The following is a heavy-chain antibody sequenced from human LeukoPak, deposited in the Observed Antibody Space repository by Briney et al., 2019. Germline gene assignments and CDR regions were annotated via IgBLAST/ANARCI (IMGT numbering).Heavy chain of an antibody. CDR2: ISGNNDNP. D-gene: IGHD2-2*01. CDR3: ARDGTSTDDY. J-gene: IGHJ4*02. Sequence: GASVTVSCTASVYTFSNFGINWLRQAPGQGLEWIAWISGNNDNPNYGQKFQGRFTVTTDSSTSTAYMELRNLRSDDTAVYYCARDGTSTDDYWGQGTLVSVSS. CDR1: VYTFSNFG. V-gene: IGHV1-18*01.